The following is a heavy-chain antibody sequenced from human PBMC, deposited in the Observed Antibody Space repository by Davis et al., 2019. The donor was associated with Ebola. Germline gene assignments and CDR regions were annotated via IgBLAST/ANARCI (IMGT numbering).Heavy chain of an antibody. Sequence: PSETLSLTCTVSGGSISSYYWSWIRQPPGKGLEWIGYIYYSGSTNYNPSLKSRVTISVDTSKNQFSLKLSSVTAADTAVYYCARGAYGSYGYRWFDPWGQGTLVTVSS. CDR1: GGSISSYY. CDR3: ARGAYGSYGYRWFDP. J-gene: IGHJ5*02. D-gene: IGHD5-18*01. CDR2: IYYSGST. V-gene: IGHV4-59*01.